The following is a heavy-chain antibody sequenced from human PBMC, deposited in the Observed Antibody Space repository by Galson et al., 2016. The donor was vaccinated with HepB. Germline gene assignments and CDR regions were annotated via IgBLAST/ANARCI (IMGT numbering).Heavy chain of an antibody. CDR1: GFNLRAYS. J-gene: IGHJ3*02. V-gene: IGHV3-21*06. CDR3: ALTDVCDT. CDR2: ISSSGSDI. Sequence: SLRLSCATSGFNLRAYSMNWVRQAPGKGLEWVSSISSSGSDIYYADSVKGRFTISRDNAKNSLYLQMNSLRAEDTAVYYCALTDVCDTWCQGTMVTVSS.